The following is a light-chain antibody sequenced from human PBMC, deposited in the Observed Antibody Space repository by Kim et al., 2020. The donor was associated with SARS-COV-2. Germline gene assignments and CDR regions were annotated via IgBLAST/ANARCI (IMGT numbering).Light chain of an antibody. CDR2: GKT. V-gene: IGLV3-19*01. CDR3: NSRDSSGNHLV. J-gene: IGLJ2*01. Sequence: LEPRVRVTGQVDSLKRYDASSYQQKPGQAPLLVIYGKTNRPSGIPDRFSGSSSGNTASLTITGAQAEDEADYYCNSRDSSGNHLVFGGGTQLTVL. CDR1: SLKRYD.